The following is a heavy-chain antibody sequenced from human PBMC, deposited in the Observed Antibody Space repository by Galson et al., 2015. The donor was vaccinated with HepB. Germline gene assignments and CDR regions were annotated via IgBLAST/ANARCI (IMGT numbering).Heavy chain of an antibody. CDR2: INAGNGNT. Sequence: SVKVSCKASGYTFTSYAMHWVRQAPGQRLEWMGWINAGNGNTKYSQKFQGGVTITRDTSASTAYMELSSLRSEDTAVYYCARDVDSRVAVAGSTGSPGYWGQGTLVTVSS. CDR3: ARDVDSRVAVAGSTGSPGY. J-gene: IGHJ4*02. V-gene: IGHV1-3*01. D-gene: IGHD6-19*01. CDR1: GYTFTSYA.